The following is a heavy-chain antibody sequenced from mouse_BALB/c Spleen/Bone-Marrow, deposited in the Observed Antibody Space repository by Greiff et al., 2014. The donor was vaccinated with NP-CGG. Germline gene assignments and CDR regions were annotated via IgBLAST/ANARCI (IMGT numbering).Heavy chain of an antibody. J-gene: IGHJ3*01. CDR2: IYPSDSYT. V-gene: IGHV1-69*02. D-gene: IGHD2-3*01. CDR3: TRDDGSPFAY. Sequence: QVQLQQSGAELVRPGASVKLSCKASGYTFTSYWINWVKQRPGQGLEWIGNIYPSDSYTNYNQKSKDKATLTVDKSSSTAYMQLSSPTSEDSAVYYCTRDDGSPFAYWGQGTLVTVSA. CDR1: GYTFTSYW.